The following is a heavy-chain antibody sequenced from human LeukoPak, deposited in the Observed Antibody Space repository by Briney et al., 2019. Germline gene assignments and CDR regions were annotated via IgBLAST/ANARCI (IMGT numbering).Heavy chain of an antibody. Sequence: PGGSLRLSCAASGFTFSSYAMSWVRQAPGKGLEWVSAISGSGGSTYYADSVKGRFTISRDNSKNTLYLQMNSLRAEDTAVYYCARLNYYDSSIDYWGQGTLVTVSS. CDR2: ISGSGGST. V-gene: IGHV3-23*01. CDR1: GFTFSSYA. CDR3: ARLNYYDSSIDY. D-gene: IGHD3-22*01. J-gene: IGHJ4*02.